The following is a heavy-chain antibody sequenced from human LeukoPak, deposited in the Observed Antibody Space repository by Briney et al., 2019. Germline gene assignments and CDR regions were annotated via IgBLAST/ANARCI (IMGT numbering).Heavy chain of an antibody. J-gene: IGHJ4*02. CDR1: GFSFSYYG. CDR2: ISYDGSDK. CDR3: AKDMRPYSGDRSFLFDQ. Sequence: GGSLRLSCAASGFSFSYYGVHWVRQAPGKGLEWVALISYDGSDKYFADSVKGRFSISRDNSQKTLYLQMNSPISEDTAIYYCAKDMRPYSGDRSFLFDQWGQGTLVIVSS. V-gene: IGHV3-30*18. D-gene: IGHD1-26*01.